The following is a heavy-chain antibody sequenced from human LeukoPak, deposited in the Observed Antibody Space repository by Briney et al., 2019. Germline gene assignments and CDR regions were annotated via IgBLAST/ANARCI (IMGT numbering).Heavy chain of an antibody. CDR2: ISYDGSNK. CDR3: AKALRGAREVVDY. V-gene: IGHV3-30*18. D-gene: IGHD1-26*01. CDR1: GFTLSSYG. J-gene: IGHJ4*02. Sequence: GGSLRLSCAASGFTLSSYGMHWVRQAPGKGLEWVAVISYDGSNKYYADSVKGRFTISRDNSKNTLYLQMNSLRAEDTAVYYCAKALRGAREVVDYWGQGTLVTVSS.